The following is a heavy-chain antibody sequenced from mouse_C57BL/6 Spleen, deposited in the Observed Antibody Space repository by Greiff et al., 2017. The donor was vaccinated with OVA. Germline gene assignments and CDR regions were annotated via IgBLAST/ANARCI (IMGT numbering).Heavy chain of an antibody. CDR3: ARSDYYGSSLYAMDY. D-gene: IGHD1-1*01. CDR1: GYTFTDYY. Sequence: VQLVESGPELVKPGASVKISCKASGYTFTDYYINWVKQRPGQGLEWIGWIFPGSGSTYYNEKFKGKATLTVDKSSSTAYMLLSSLTSEDSAVYFCARSDYYGSSLYAMDYWGQGTSVTVSS. CDR2: IFPGSGST. J-gene: IGHJ4*01. V-gene: IGHV1-75*01.